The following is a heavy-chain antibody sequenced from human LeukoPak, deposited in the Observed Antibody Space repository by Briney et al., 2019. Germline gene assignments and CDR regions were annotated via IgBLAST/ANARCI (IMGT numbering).Heavy chain of an antibody. D-gene: IGHD6-19*01. CDR3: ARSPGQWLEPYFDY. V-gene: IGHV4-34*01. Sequence: SETLSLTCAVYGGSFSGYYWSWIRQPPRKGLEWGGEINHSGSTNYKPSRKRRVTISVDTSKNQFSLKLSSVTAADTAVYYCARSPGQWLEPYFDYWGQGTLVTVSS. CDR2: INHSGST. J-gene: IGHJ4*02. CDR1: GGSFSGYY.